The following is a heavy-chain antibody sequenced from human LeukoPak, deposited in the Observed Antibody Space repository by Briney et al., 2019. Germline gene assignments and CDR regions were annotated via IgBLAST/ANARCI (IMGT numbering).Heavy chain of an antibody. V-gene: IGHV5-51*01. CDR2: IYPGDSDT. D-gene: IGHD2-2*01. J-gene: IGHJ5*01. CDR3: ARRQGCSSTSCPPDS. Sequence: GASLQISCRGSGYSFTTYWIGWVRQMPGKGLEWMGIIYPGDSDTKYSPSLQGQVTISADKSINTASLQWSSLKASDTAMYYCARRQGCSSTSCPPDSWGQGTLVTVSS. CDR1: GYSFTTYW.